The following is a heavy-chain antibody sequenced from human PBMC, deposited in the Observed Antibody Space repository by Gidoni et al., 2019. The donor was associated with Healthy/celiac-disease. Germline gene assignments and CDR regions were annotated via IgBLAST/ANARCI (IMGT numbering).Heavy chain of an antibody. CDR3: ARSPYDFWSGYYNPRTYFDY. CDR1: GGSISSSSYY. D-gene: IGHD3-3*01. J-gene: IGHJ4*02. V-gene: IGHV4-39*01. Sequence: QLQLQESGPGLVKPSETLSLPCTVSGGSISSSSYYWGWIRQPPGKGLEWIGSIYYSGSTYYNPSLKSRVTISVDTSKNQFSLKLSSVTAADTAVYYCARSPYDFWSGYYNPRTYFDYWGQGTLVTVSS. CDR2: IYYSGST.